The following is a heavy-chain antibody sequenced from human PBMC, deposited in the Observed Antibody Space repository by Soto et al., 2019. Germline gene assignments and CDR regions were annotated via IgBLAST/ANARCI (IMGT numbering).Heavy chain of an antibody. V-gene: IGHV3-21*06. CDR3: ARDFKESQYYYYCMDV. D-gene: IGHD3-10*01. CDR1: GITFSSYS. Sequence: EVQLVESGGGLVKPGGSLRLSCVVSGITFSSYSMNWVRQAPGKGLEWVSSISSSSIYTYYADSVKGRFTISRDNAKNLVYLQMNSLRAKDTALYSCARDFKESQYYYYCMDVWGKGTTVTVSS. J-gene: IGHJ6*03. CDR2: ISSSSIYT.